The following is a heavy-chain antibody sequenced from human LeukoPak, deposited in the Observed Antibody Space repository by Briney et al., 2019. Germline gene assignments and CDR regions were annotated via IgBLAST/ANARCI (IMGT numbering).Heavy chain of an antibody. CDR2: ISSSSSYI. D-gene: IGHD4-17*01. CDR1: GFTFSSYS. J-gene: IGHJ4*02. V-gene: IGHV3-21*01. Sequence: AGGSLRLSCAASGFTFSSYSMNWVRQAPGKGLEWVSFISSSSSYIYYADSVKGRFTISRDNAKNSLYLQMNSLRAEDTAVYYCARDGYGDSPLEYWGQGTLVTVSS. CDR3: ARDGYGDSPLEY.